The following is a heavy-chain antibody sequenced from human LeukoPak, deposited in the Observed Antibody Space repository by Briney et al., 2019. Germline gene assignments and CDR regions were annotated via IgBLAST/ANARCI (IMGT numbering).Heavy chain of an antibody. CDR3: ARDRAGYYDSSGHVDY. Sequence: ASVKVSCKASGYTFTSYGISWVRQAPGQGLEWMGWISAYNGNTSYAQKLQGRVTMTTDTSTSTAYMELRSLRSDDTAVYYCARDRAGYYDSSGHVDYWGQGTLVTVSS. D-gene: IGHD3-22*01. J-gene: IGHJ4*02. V-gene: IGHV1-18*01. CDR1: GYTFTSYG. CDR2: ISAYNGNT.